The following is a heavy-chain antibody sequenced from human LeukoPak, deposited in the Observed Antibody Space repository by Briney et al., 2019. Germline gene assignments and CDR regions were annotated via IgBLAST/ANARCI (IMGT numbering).Heavy chain of an antibody. CDR1: GGSISSYY. D-gene: IGHD6-13*01. V-gene: IGHV4-59*08. J-gene: IGHJ4*02. CDR2: IYYSGST. CDR3: ARLVIGKQRLVKRSYYFDY. Sequence: SETLSLTCTVSGGSISSYYWSWIRQPPGKGLEWIGYIYYSGSTNYNPSLKSRVTISVDTSKNQFSLKLSSVTAADTAVYYCARLVIGKQRLVKRSYYFDYWGQGTLVTVSS.